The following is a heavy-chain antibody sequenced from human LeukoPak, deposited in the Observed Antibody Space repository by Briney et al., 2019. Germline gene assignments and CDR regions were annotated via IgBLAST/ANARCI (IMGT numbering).Heavy chain of an antibody. J-gene: IGHJ5*02. Sequence: ASVKVSCKVSGYTLTELSMHWVRQAPGKGLEWMGGFDSEDGETIYAQKFQGRVTMTEDTSTDTAYMELSSLRSEDTAVYYCATSERITMVRPLPFDPWGQGTLVTVSS. CDR3: ATSERITMVRPLPFDP. V-gene: IGHV1-24*01. D-gene: IGHD3-10*01. CDR2: FDSEDGET. CDR1: GYTLTELS.